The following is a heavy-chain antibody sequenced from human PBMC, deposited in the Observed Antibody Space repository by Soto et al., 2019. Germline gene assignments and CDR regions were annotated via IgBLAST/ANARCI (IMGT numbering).Heavy chain of an antibody. V-gene: IGHV3-15*07. CDR1: GFTFSNAW. J-gene: IGHJ6*02. CDR2: IKSKTDGGTT. CDR3: TTGGGLTTTWYYGMDV. Sequence: EVQLVESGGGLVKPGGSLRLSCAASGFTFSNAWMNWVRQAPGKGLEWVARIKSKTDGGTTDYGAPVKGRFTISRDDSKNTLYLQMNSLKTEDTAGYYCTTGGGLTTTWYYGMDVWGQGTTVTVSS. D-gene: IGHD3-22*01.